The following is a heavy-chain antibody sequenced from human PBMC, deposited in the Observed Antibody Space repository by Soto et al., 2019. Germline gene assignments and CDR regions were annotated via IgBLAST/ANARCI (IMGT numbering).Heavy chain of an antibody. J-gene: IGHJ4*02. V-gene: IGHV1-2*02. Sequence: ASVPVSCKASVHPFTDSCMHWVRQAPRQGLEWMGWINLNSGGTYYAQKFQGRVTMTRDTSISTAYMELSGLTSDDTAMYYCVRDLGGYDLYGPDIWGQGTLVTVSS. CDR1: VHPFTDSC. CDR3: VRDLGGYDLYGPDI. CDR2: INLNSGGT. D-gene: IGHD5-12*01.